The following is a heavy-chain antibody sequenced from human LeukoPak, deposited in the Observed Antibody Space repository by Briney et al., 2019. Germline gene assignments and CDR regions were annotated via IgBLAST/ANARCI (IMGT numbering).Heavy chain of an antibody. CDR1: GFTFDDYA. D-gene: IGHD2-21*02. J-gene: IGHJ3*02. CDR2: ISWNSGSI. Sequence: GGSLRLSCAASGFTFDDYAMHWVRQAPGKGLEWVSGISWNSGSIGYADSVKGRFTISRDNAKNSLYLQMNSLRVEDTALYYCAKDIGPVVVTNAFDIWGQGTMVTVSS. V-gene: IGHV3-9*01. CDR3: AKDIGPVVVTNAFDI.